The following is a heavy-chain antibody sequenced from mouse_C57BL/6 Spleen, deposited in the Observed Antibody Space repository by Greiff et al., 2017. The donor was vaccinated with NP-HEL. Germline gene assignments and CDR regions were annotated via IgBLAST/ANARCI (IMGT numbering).Heavy chain of an antibody. CDR2: IRNKDNGYTT. V-gene: IGHV7-3*01. CDR3: ARYSPVAYWYFDV. Sequence: EVQLVESGGGLVQPGGSLSLSCAASGFTFTDYYMSWVRQPPGKALEWLGFIRNKDNGYTTEYSVYVKGRFTISRDNYQSILYLHMNALRAEDSATYYCARYSPVAYWYFDVWGTGTTVTVSS. CDR1: GFTFTDYY. J-gene: IGHJ1*03.